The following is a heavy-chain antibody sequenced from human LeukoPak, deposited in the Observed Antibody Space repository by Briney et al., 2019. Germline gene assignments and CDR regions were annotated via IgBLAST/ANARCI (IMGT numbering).Heavy chain of an antibody. D-gene: IGHD2-2*02. Sequence: PGGSLRLSCAASGCTFSSYAMHWVRKAPGKGLEWVAVISYDGSNKYYADSVKGRFTISRDNSKSTLYLQMNSLRAEDTAVYYCARVLECSSTSCYNPYDFWGQGTLVTVSS. V-gene: IGHV3-30*01. CDR3: ARVLECSSTSCYNPYDF. CDR2: ISYDGSNK. CDR1: GCTFSSYA. J-gene: IGHJ4*02.